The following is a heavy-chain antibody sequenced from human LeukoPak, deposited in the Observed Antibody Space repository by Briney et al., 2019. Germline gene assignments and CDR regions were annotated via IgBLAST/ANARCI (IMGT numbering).Heavy chain of an antibody. D-gene: IGHD6-13*01. CDR2: INHSGST. Sequence: PSETLSLTCAVYGGSFSGYYWSWIRQPPGKGLEWIGEINHSGSTNHNPSLKSRVTMSVDTSKNQFSLKLSSVTAADTAVYYCARAARGVAAAGTLFDPWGQGTLVTVSS. J-gene: IGHJ5*02. V-gene: IGHV4-34*01. CDR3: ARAARGVAAAGTLFDP. CDR1: GGSFSGYY.